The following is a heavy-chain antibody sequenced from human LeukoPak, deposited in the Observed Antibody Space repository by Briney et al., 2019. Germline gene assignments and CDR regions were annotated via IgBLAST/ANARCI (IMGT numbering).Heavy chain of an antibody. CDR3: ARVAWWELHYNWFDP. CDR2: ISSSSSYI. CDR1: GFTFSSYS. V-gene: IGHV3-21*04. J-gene: IGHJ5*02. Sequence: GGSLRLSCAASGFTFSSYSMNWVRQAPGKGLEWVSSISSSSSYIYYADSVKGRFTISRDNAKNSLYLQMNSLRAEDTAVYYCARVAWWELHYNWFDPWGQGTLVTVSS. D-gene: IGHD1-26*01.